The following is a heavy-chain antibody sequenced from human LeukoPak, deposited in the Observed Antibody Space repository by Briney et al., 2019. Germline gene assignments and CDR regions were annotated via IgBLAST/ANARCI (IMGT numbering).Heavy chain of an antibody. J-gene: IGHJ4*02. V-gene: IGHV1-18*01. CDR2: ISTYNGNT. CDR3: ARSPRYYDSSGYYSTSLTSRRYYFDY. D-gene: IGHD3-22*01. Sequence: AAVKVSCKASGYTFTSYGISWVRQAPGQGLEWMGWISTYNGNTNYAQKLQVRVTMTTDTSKSTAYMELRSLRSDDTAVYYCARSPRYYDSSGYYSTSLTSRRYYFDYWGQGTLVTVSS. CDR1: GYTFTSYG.